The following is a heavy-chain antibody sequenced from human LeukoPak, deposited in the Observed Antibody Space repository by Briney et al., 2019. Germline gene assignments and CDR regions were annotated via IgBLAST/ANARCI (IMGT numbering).Heavy chain of an antibody. CDR2: INPNSGGT. Sequence: RASVKVSCKASGYTFTGYYMHWVRQAPGQGLEWMGWINPNSGGTNYARKFQGRVTMTRDTSISTAYMELSRLRSDDTAVYYCARGRRWEPYYFDYWGQGTLVTVSS. J-gene: IGHJ4*02. CDR1: GYTFTGYY. V-gene: IGHV1-2*02. CDR3: ARGRRWEPYYFDY. D-gene: IGHD1-26*01.